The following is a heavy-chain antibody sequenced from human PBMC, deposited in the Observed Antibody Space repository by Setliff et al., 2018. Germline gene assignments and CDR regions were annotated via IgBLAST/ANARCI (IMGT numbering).Heavy chain of an antibody. CDR1: GYTFTSYA. V-gene: IGHV1-3*01. J-gene: IGHJ4*02. CDR3: ARDRDSSGYPYYFDY. Sequence: ASVKVSCKASGYTFTSYAMHWVRQAPGQRLEWMGWINAGNGNTKYSQKFQGRVTITRDTSISTAYMELSSLRSDDTAVYYCARDRDSSGYPYYFDYWGQGTLVTVSS. CDR2: INAGNGNT. D-gene: IGHD3-22*01.